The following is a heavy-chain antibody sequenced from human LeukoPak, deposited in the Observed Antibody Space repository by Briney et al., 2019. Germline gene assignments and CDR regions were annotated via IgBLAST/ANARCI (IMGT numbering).Heavy chain of an antibody. CDR3: ARVDDRGHYYDSSGPRKLFDY. Sequence: GASVKVSCKASGYTFTGYYMHWVRQAPGQGLEWMGWINPDSGGTNYAQKLQGRVTMTRDTSISTAYMELSRLRSDDTAVYYCARVDDRGHYYDSSGPRKLFDYWGQGTLVTVSS. CDR2: INPDSGGT. V-gene: IGHV1-2*02. J-gene: IGHJ4*02. D-gene: IGHD3-22*01. CDR1: GYTFTGYY.